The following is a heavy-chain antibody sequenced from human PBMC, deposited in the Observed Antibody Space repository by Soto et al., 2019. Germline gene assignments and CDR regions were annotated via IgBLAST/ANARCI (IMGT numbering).Heavy chain of an antibody. CDR3: ARPAGRVDYFDY. V-gene: IGHV3-48*02. D-gene: IGHD2-15*01. CDR1: GFVFSTYS. CDR2: ISSSSSTI. Sequence: EVQLVESGGGLVQPGGSLRLSCAASGFVFSTYSMNWVRQAPGKGLEWVSYISSSSSTIYYADSVQGRFTISRDNAKNSLYLQVNSLRDEDAAVYYCARPAGRVDYFDYWGQGTLVTVSS. J-gene: IGHJ4*02.